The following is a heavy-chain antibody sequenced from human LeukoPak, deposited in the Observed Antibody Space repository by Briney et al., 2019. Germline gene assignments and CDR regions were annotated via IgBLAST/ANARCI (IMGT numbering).Heavy chain of an antibody. D-gene: IGHD1-26*01. CDR1: GGSFSGYY. J-gene: IGHJ4*02. CDR2: IYYSGST. CDR3: ARQSGWYSGSYLFDY. Sequence: KPSETLSLTCAVYGGSFSGYYWIWIRQPPGKGLEWIGYIYYSGSTNYNPSLKSRVTISVDTSKNQFSLKLSSVTAADTAVYYCARQSGWYSGSYLFDYWGQGTLVTVSS. V-gene: IGHV4-59*08.